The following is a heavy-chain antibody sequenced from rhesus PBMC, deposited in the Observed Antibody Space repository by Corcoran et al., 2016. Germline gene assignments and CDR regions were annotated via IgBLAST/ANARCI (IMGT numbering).Heavy chain of an antibody. Sequence: QLPLQELCPAVVEPSGTLTLTVAFSGRSSRCSNCFNCLLQSPGTGGEWVGGCYERGGKNESPPRLRSRLSISPATAKNEFLLKVTTGPAADAGVYYCAGDRGISTVASTNWGQGVLVTVSS. CDR3: AGDRGISTVASTN. CDR1: GRSSRCSNC. J-gene: IGHJ4*01. V-gene: IGHV4-93*01. D-gene: IGHD4-29*01. CDR2: CYERGGKN.